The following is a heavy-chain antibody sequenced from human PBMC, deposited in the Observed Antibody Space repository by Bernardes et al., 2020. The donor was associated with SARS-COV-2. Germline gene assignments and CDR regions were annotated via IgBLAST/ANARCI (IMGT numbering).Heavy chain of an antibody. V-gene: IGHV3-48*02. CDR1: GFTFSDYG. J-gene: IGHJ4*02. CDR2: ISTSGSAT. CDR3: ARGIEIVDF. Sequence: AGSLTPSCGTSGFTFSDYGSNWVRQAPGKGLEWLTHISTSGSATYYLDSVKGRFTVSRDNATNSLYLQINGLRDGDTAVYYCARGIEIVDFWGQGTLVTVSS.